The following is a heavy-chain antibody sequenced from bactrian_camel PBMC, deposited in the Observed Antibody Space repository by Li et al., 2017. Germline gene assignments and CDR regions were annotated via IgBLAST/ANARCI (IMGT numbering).Heavy chain of an antibody. D-gene: IGHD2*01. CDR1: GFTFANSD. CDR2: IRSTGST. J-gene: IGHJ4*01. Sequence: HVQLVESGGGSVQAGGSLRLTCTASGFTFANSDMGWYRQVPGNECELVSRIRSTGSTDYADSVKGRFTISKQNADYTVYLQMNNLKSDDTARYYCAADFGPYCSASFLARRANFMGQGTQVTVS. V-gene: IGHV3S63*01.